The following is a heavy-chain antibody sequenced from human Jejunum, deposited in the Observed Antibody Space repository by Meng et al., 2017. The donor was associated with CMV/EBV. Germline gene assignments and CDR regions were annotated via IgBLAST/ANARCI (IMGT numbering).Heavy chain of an antibody. CDR3: AREANYSFDL. J-gene: IGHJ4*02. Sequence: SCEASGDTFRTYTISWVRQAPGQGLEWMGSIIPFLDVSKYAQNFQGRVTFTADKSTNTIYMELSSLRSEDTAVYYCAREANYSFDLWGQGTLATVSS. CDR2: IIPFLDVS. V-gene: IGHV1-69*04. CDR1: GDTFRTYT.